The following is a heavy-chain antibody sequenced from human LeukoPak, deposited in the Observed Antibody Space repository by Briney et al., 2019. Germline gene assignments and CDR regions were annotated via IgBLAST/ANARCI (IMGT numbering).Heavy chain of an antibody. CDR1: GYSFISYW. CDR3: ARISTAVAGNDY. J-gene: IGHJ4*02. Sequence: GESLKISCKGSGYSFISYWIGWVRQMPGKGLEWVANIKQDGSEKYYVDSVKGRFTISRDNAKNSLYLQMNSLRAEDTAVYYCARISTAVAGNDYWGQGTLVTVSS. D-gene: IGHD6-19*01. CDR2: IKQDGSEK. V-gene: IGHV3-7*02.